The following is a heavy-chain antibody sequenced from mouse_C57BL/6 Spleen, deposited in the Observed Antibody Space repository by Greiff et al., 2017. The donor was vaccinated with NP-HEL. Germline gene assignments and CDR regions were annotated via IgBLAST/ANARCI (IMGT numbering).Heavy chain of an antibody. V-gene: IGHV7-3*01. J-gene: IGHJ4*01. Sequence: DVKLVESGGGLVQPGGSLSLSCAASGFTFTDYYMSWVRQPPGKALEWLGFIRNKANGYTTAYSASVKGRFTISRDNSQSILYLQMNALRAEDSATYYCARYHAMDYWGQGTSVTVSS. CDR2: IRNKANGYTT. CDR1: GFTFTDYY. CDR3: ARYHAMDY.